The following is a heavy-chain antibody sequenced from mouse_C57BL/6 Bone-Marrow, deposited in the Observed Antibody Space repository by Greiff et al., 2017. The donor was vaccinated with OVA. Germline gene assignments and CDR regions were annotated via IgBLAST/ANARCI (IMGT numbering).Heavy chain of an antibody. CDR2: INPNYGTT. CDR1: GYSFTDYN. V-gene: IGHV1-39*01. D-gene: IGHD1-1*01. J-gene: IGHJ1*03. Sequence: LVESGPELVKPGASVKISCKASGYSFTDYNMNWVKQSNGKSLEWIGVINPNYGTTSYNQKFKGKATLTVDQSSSTAYMQLNSLTSEDSAVYYCAITTVVATDWYFDVWGTGTTVTVSS. CDR3: AITTVVATDWYFDV.